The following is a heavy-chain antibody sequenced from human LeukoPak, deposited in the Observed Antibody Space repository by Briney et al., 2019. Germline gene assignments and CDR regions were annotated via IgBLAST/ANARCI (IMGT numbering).Heavy chain of an antibody. Sequence: GRSLRLSCAASGFTFSSYGMHWVRQAPGKGLEWVAVIWYDASSKYYADSVKGRFTISRDNSKSTLYLQMNNLRAEDTAVYYCAREYSGYGIDYWGQGTLVTVSS. J-gene: IGHJ4*02. V-gene: IGHV3-33*01. CDR1: GFTFSSYG. CDR3: AREYSGYGIDY. D-gene: IGHD5-12*01. CDR2: IWYDASSK.